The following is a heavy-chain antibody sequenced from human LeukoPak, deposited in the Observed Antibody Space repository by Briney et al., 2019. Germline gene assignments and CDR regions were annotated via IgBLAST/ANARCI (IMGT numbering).Heavy chain of an antibody. CDR1: GFTFSSYS. CDR2: ISSSSSYI. Sequence: GGSLRLSCAASGFTFSSYSMNWVRQAPGKGLEWVSSISSSSSYIYYADSVKGRFTISRDNAKNSLYLQMNSLRAEDTAVYYCARDCSGGSCYSDYYYGMDVWGQGTTVTVSS. D-gene: IGHD2-15*01. CDR3: ARDCSGGSCYSDYYYGMDV. J-gene: IGHJ6*02. V-gene: IGHV3-21*01.